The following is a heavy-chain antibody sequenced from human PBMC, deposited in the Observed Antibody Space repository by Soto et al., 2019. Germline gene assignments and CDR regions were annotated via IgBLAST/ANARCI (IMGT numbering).Heavy chain of an antibody. CDR2: INPSGGST. V-gene: IGHV1-46*01. J-gene: IGHJ5*02. D-gene: IGHD2-2*01. Sequence: ASVKVSCKASGYTFASYHMYWVRQAPGQGLEWMGIINPSGGSTSYAQKFQGRVTMTRDTSTSTVYMELSSLRSEDTAVYYCARGDIVVVPAADQNWFDPWGQGTLVT. CDR1: GYTFASYH. CDR3: ARGDIVVVPAADQNWFDP.